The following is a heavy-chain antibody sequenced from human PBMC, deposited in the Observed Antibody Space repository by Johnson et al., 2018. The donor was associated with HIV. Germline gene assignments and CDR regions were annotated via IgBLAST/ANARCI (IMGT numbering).Heavy chain of an antibody. Sequence: QVQLVESGGGVVQPGRSLRLSCAASGLTFSSYGMHWVRQAPGKGLEWVAVISYDGSNKYYADSVKGRFTISRDNSKHTLYLQMNSLRAEDTAVYYCASIDAFDIWGQGTMVTVSS. CDR2: ISYDGSNK. CDR1: GLTFSSYG. CDR3: ASIDAFDI. V-gene: IGHV3-30*03. J-gene: IGHJ3*02.